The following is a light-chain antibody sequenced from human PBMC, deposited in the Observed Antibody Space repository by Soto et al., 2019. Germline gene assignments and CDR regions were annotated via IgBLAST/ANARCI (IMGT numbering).Light chain of an antibody. V-gene: IGLV3-25*02. Sequence: SYELTQPPSVSVSPGQTARITCFGDALPKQYAYWYQQKPGQAPVLVIYKDRERPSGIPERFSGSTSGTTVTLTISGVQAEEEADYYCQSADSSGTQRVFGTGTKVTVL. J-gene: IGLJ1*01. CDR2: KDR. CDR1: ALPKQY. CDR3: QSADSSGTQRV.